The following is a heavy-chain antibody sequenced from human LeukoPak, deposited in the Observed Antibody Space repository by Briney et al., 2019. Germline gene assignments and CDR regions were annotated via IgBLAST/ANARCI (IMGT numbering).Heavy chain of an antibody. J-gene: IGHJ4*02. D-gene: IGHD5-12*01. CDR3: ARGGYKPDY. CDR2: IKQDGSEK. CDR1: GFTFSSYW. V-gene: IGHV3-7*04. Sequence: GGSLRLSCAAPGFTFSSYWMNWVRQAPGKGLEWVANIKQDGSEKYYVDSVKGRFTISRDNAKSSLYLQMNSLRVEDTAVYYCARGGYKPDYWGQGTLVTVSS.